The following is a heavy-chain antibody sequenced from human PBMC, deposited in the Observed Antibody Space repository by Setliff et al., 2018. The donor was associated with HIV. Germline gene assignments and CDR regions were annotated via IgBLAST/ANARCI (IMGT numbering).Heavy chain of an antibody. Sequence: GASVKVSCKASGYTFTGNYIHWVRQAPGQGLEWMGWINPNSGETIYGAKFQGRVTMTADTSAATAYMVLSSLRSEDTALYYCGTVRIAVPDDFDFWGQGTLVTVSS. CDR2: INPNSGET. V-gene: IGHV1-2*02. CDR1: GYTFTGNY. D-gene: IGHD6-19*01. J-gene: IGHJ4*02. CDR3: GTVRIAVPDDFDF.